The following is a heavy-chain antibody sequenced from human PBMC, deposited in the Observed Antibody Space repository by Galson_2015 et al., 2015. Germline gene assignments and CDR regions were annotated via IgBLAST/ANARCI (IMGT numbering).Heavy chain of an antibody. D-gene: IGHD2-2*01. Sequence: TLSLTCTVSGGPISSGGYYWSWIRPHPGKGLEWIGYIYYSGSTYYNPSLRSRVTISVDPSKNQFPLKLTSVTAADTAVYYCARATYQLLGGPTWGWLDPWGQGTLVTVSS. CDR1: GGPISSGGYY. CDR2: IYYSGST. CDR3: ARATYQLLGGPTWGWLDP. J-gene: IGHJ5*02. V-gene: IGHV4-31*03.